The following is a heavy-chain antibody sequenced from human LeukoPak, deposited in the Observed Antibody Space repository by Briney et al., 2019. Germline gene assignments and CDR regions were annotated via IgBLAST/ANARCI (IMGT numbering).Heavy chain of an antibody. V-gene: IGHV3-7*01. CDR1: GFSLSNYW. J-gene: IGHJ4*02. CDR3: ARETRGSYVPGLDS. Sequence: PGGSLRLSCAASGFSLSNYWISWVRQAPGKGLEWVANIKLDGSEKYYANSVKGRFTISRDNAKNSLNLQMNSLRAEDTAVYYCARETRGSYVPGLDSWGQGTLVTVSS. CDR2: IKLDGSEK. D-gene: IGHD1-26*01.